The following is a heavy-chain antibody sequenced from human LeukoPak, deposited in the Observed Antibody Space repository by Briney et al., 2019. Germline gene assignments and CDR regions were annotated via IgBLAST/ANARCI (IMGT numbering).Heavy chain of an antibody. V-gene: IGHV1-2*02. CDR2: INPNSGGT. CDR3: ARAVQLWTTYYFDY. D-gene: IGHD5-18*01. CDR1: GYTFTGYY. Sequence: ASVKVSCKASGYTFTGYYMHWVRQAPGQGLEWMGWINPNSGGTNYAQKFQGRVTMTRDTSISTAYMELSRLRSDDTAVYYCARAVQLWTTYYFDYWGQGTLVTVSS. J-gene: IGHJ4*02.